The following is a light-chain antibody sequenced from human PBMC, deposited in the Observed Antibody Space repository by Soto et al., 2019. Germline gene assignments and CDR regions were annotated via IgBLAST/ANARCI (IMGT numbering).Light chain of an antibody. J-gene: IGLJ2*01. Sequence: QSALTQPASVSGSPGQSITISCTGTSSDAGGYNYVSWYQQHPGKAPKLIIYDVSNRPSGVSNRFSGSKSGNTASLTISGLQAEDEADYYCSSYTSSSTLVFGGGTKLTVL. CDR1: SSDAGGYNY. V-gene: IGLV2-14*03. CDR2: DVS. CDR3: SSYTSSSTLV.